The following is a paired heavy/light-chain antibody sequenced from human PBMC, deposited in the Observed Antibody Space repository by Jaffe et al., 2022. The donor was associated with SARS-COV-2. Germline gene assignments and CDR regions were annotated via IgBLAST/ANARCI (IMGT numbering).Heavy chain of an antibody. V-gene: IGHV4-38-2*02. J-gene: IGHJ4*02. CDR2: IFHDGDT. D-gene: IGHD1-20*01. CDR3: ATSGLTGDQAEFDK. CDR1: GFSISSGYY. Sequence: QVQVQESGPGLVKPSETLSLTCSVSGFSISSGYYWAWLRQPPGKGLEWIGSIFHDGDTFYNPSLKSRVTLSVDTSKNQYFLKVISLTAADTAVYYCATSGLTGDQAEFDKWGQGILVTVSA.
Light chain of an antibody. CDR3: ASWDDSLRGWV. J-gene: IGLJ3*02. CDR1: SSNVARNT. V-gene: IGLV1-44*01. CDR2: ANN. Sequence: QSVLTQPPSASGAPGQRVTISCSGSSSNVARNTVNWYQQLPGTAPKLLIYANNQRPSGVPDRFSASKSGTSASLAISGLQSGDEADFYCASWDDSLRGWVFGGGTRLTVL.